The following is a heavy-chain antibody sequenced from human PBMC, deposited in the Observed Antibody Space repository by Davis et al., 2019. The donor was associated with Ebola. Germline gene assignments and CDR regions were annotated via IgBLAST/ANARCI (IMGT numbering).Heavy chain of an antibody. Sequence: GESLKISCAVSGFTVRTNYMTWVRQAPGKGLEWVSVIYSDDTTYYADSVKGRFTISRDTSKNTLYLQMNSLRAEDTAIYYCAKDRSPDDCSTTSCPIYYFDYWGQGTLVTVSS. D-gene: IGHD2-2*01. CDR3: AKDRSPDDCSTTSCPIYYFDY. CDR2: IYSDDTT. V-gene: IGHV3-53*01. CDR1: GFTVRTNY. J-gene: IGHJ4*02.